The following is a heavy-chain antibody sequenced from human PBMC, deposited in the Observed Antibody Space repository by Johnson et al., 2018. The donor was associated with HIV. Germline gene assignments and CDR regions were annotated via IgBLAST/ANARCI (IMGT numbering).Heavy chain of an antibody. D-gene: IGHD3-22*01. CDR2: IRYDGSNK. CDR1: GFTFSSYG. J-gene: IGHJ3*02. CDR3: ARVRTGDSSGYHDAFDI. Sequence: QVQLVESGGGVVQPGGSLRLSCAASGFTFSSYGMHWVRQAPGKGLEWVAFIRYDGSNKYYADSVKGRFTISRDNARNSMYLQMNSLRVEDTALYYCARVRTGDSSGYHDAFDIWGQGTMVIVSS. V-gene: IGHV3-30*02.